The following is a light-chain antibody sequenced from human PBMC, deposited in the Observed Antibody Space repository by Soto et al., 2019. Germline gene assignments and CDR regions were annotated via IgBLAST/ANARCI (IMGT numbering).Light chain of an antibody. V-gene: IGLV2-14*01. CDR3: SSYTSISTV. CDR2: EVS. CDR1: SSDVGGYNY. Sequence: QSVLTQPATVSGSPGQSITISCTGTSSDVGGYNYVSWYQQHPGKAPKLLIYEVSNRPSGGSNRFSGSKSGNTASLTISGLQAEAEADYYCSSYTSISTVFGGGTKLTVL. J-gene: IGLJ2*01.